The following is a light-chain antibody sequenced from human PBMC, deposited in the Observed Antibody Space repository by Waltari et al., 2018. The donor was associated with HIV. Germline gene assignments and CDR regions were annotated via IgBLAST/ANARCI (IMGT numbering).Light chain of an antibody. V-gene: IGLV2-8*01. J-gene: IGLJ1*01. CDR2: EVS. Sequence: QSALTQPPSASGSPGQSVTLSCTGTSSDVGGSPYVSWYQQHPGTAPKRMIYEVSKRPAGVPDRFSGSKAGNTASLTVSGLQAEDEADYYCSSYAGSNAYVFGTGTKVTVL. CDR1: SSDVGGSPY. CDR3: SSYAGSNAYV.